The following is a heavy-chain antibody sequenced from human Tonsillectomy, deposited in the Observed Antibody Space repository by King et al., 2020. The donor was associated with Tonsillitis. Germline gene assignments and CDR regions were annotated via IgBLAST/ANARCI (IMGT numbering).Heavy chain of an antibody. CDR2: ITGSGGSK. CDR1: GFTFSSYA. D-gene: IGHD6-19*01. CDR3: AKWDPGIAVAGSGAFDY. J-gene: IGHJ4*02. Sequence: EVQLVESGGDLVQPGGSLRLSCAASGFTFSSYAMSWVRQAPGEGLEWVSIITGSGGSKFYADSVKGRFTISRDNSKNTLYLQMNSLRAEDTAVYYCAKWDPGIAVAGSGAFDYWGQGTLVTVSS. V-gene: IGHV3-23*04.